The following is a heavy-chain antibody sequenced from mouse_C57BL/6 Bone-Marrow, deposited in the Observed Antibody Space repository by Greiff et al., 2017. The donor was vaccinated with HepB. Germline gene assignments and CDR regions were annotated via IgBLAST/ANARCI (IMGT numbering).Heavy chain of an antibody. J-gene: IGHJ3*01. V-gene: IGHV3-6*01. CDR2: ISYDGSN. Sequence: EVHLVESGPGLVKPSQSLSLTCSVTGYSITSGYYWNWIRQFPGNKLEWMGYISYDGSNNYNPSLKNRISITRDTSKNQFFLKLNSVTTEDTATYHCARRGDYDVGSFAYWGQGTLVTVSA. D-gene: IGHD2-3*01. CDR3: ARRGDYDVGSFAY. CDR1: GYSITSGYY.